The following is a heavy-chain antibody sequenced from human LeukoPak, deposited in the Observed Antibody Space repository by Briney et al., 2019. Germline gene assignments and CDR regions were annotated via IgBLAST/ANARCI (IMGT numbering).Heavy chain of an antibody. D-gene: IGHD3-10*01. Sequence: PGGSLSLTCAASGFTFDDYAMHWVRQAPGKGLEWVSLISWDGGSTYYADSVKGRFTISRDNSKNSLYLQMNSLRAEDTALYYCAKSPAGREYYFDYWGQGTLVTVSS. V-gene: IGHV3-43D*03. J-gene: IGHJ4*02. CDR2: ISWDGGST. CDR3: AKSPAGREYYFDY. CDR1: GFTFDDYA.